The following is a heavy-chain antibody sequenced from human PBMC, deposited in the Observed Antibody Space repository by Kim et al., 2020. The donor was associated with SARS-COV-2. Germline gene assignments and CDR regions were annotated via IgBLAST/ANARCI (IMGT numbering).Heavy chain of an antibody. CDR2: INANSGCT. V-gene: IGHV1-2*02. D-gene: IGHD4-17*01. CDR3: ARGANGVNDY. Sequence: ASVKVSCKAFENAFTDYYIHWVRQAPGHGLEWMGWINANSGCTTYAQNFQGRVTMTRDTSINTAYMELNSLRSDDTAVYFCARGANGVNDYWGQGTLVTVSS. CDR1: ENAFTDYY. J-gene: IGHJ4*02.